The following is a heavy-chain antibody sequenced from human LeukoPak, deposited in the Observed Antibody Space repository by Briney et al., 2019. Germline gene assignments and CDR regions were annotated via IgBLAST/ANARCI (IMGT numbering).Heavy chain of an antibody. CDR2: IRYDGSNK. V-gene: IGHV3-30*02. D-gene: IGHD6-19*01. Sequence: GGSLRLSCAASGFTFSNYAMSWVRQAPGKGLEWVAFIRYDGSNKYYADSVKGRFTISRDNSKNTLYLQMNSLRAEDTAVYYCAKGRIAVAGLLDYWGQGTLVTVSS. CDR1: GFTFSNYA. CDR3: AKGRIAVAGLLDY. J-gene: IGHJ4*02.